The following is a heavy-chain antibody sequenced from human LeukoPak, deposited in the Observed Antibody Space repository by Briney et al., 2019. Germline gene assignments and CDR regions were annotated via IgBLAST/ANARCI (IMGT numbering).Heavy chain of an antibody. Sequence: GRSLRLSCTASRFTFGDYAMSWFRQAPGKGLEWVGFIRSKAYGGTTEYAASVKGRFTISRDDSKSITYLQMNSLKTEDTAVYYCAKDYYDILTGYQTWGQGTLVTVSS. CDR2: IRSKAYGGTT. J-gene: IGHJ4*02. CDR3: AKDYYDILTGYQT. D-gene: IGHD3-9*01. CDR1: RFTFGDYA. V-gene: IGHV3-49*03.